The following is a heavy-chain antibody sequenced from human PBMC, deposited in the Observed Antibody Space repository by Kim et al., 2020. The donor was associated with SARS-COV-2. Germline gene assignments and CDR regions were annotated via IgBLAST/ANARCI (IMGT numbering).Heavy chain of an antibody. D-gene: IGHD3-22*01. V-gene: IGHV3-23*01. CDR3: EKDYYDSSRTFYYGMDV. J-gene: IGHJ6*02. Sequence: GGSLRLSCVASGFTFSSYAMNWVRQTPGKGLEWVSGFPGSGSNTYYADSVKGRFMISRNNSKNTLYLQMNSLRAEETAVYYSEKDYYDSSRTFYYGMDVWGQVTTVTVS. CDR1: GFTFSSYA. CDR2: FPGSGSNT.